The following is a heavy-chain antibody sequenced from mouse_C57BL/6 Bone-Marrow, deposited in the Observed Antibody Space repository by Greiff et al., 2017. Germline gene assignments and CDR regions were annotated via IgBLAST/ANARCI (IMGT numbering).Heavy chain of an antibody. D-gene: IGHD2-4*01. Sequence: QVQLQQSGAELMKPGASVKLSCKATGYTFTGYWIEWVKQRPGHGLEWIGEILPGSGSTNYNEKFKSKATLTVDTSSSTAYMQLSSLTSEDSAVYYCAMYDYDGDYWGQGTTLTVSS. CDR2: ILPGSGST. CDR1: GYTFTGYW. CDR3: AMYDYDGDY. V-gene: IGHV1-9*01. J-gene: IGHJ2*01.